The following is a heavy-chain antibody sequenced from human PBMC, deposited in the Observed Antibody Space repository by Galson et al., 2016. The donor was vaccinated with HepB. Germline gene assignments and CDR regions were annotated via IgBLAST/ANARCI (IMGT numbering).Heavy chain of an antibody. CDR3: ARVMGSSTGCLDN. J-gene: IGHJ4*02. D-gene: IGHD2-2*01. V-gene: IGHV1-3*01. CDR2: INPGNGNT. Sequence: SVKVSCKASGYTFTRNTVHWVRQAPGQRLEWMGWINPGNGNTEYSENFQGRVTITRDTSASTAYMELSSLRSEDTAVYYCARVMGSSTGCLDNWGQGTLVSVSS. CDR1: GYTFTRNT.